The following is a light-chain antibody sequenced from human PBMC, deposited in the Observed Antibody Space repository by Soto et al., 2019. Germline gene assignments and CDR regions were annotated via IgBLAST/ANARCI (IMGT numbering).Light chain of an antibody. J-gene: IGKJ5*01. CDR3: QQYNNWPLT. CDR1: QSVSIW. CDR2: KSS. V-gene: IGKV1-5*03. Sequence: DIQMTQSPSTLSASEGDRVTISCRASQSVSIWLAWYQQKPGRAPKLLIYKSSILESGVPSRFSGSGSGTECTLTISSLQSEDFAVYYCQQYNNWPLTFGQGTRLEIK.